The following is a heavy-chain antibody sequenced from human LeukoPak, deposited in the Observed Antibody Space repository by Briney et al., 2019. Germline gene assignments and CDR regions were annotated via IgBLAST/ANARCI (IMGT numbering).Heavy chain of an antibody. V-gene: IGHV4-4*02. CDR1: GFTFSNAW. D-gene: IGHD3-10*01. J-gene: IGHJ4*02. Sequence: GSLRLSCAASGFTFSNAWMSWVRQAPGKGLEWIGSIYYSGSTYYNPSLKSRVTISVDTSKNQFSLKLSSVTAADTAVYYCARARVLWFGELLRRGYYFDYWGQGTLVTVSS. CDR3: ARARVLWFGELLRRGYYFDY. CDR2: IYYSGST.